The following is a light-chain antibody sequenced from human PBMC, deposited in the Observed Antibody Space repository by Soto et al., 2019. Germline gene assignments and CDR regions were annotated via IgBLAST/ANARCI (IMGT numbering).Light chain of an antibody. V-gene: IGKV3-11*01. J-gene: IGKJ5*01. CDR1: QSVSSY. CDR2: DAS. Sequence: EIVLTQSPASLPLSPGERATLSCRASQSVSSYLAWYQQKPGQAPRLLIYDASNRATGIPARFSGSGSGTDFTLTISSLEPADFAVYYCQQRSNWPPITFGQGTRLEIK. CDR3: QQRSNWPPIT.